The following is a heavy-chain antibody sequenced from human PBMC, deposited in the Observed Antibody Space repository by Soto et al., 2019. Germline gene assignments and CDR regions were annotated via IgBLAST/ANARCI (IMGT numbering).Heavy chain of an antibody. CDR3: AREASIAARLWNYYYYGMDV. CDR1: GYTFTSYG. J-gene: IGHJ6*02. CDR2: ISAYNGNT. Sequence: ASVKVSCKASGYTFTSYGISWVRQAPGQGLEWMGWISAYNGNTNYAQKLQGRVTMTTDTSTSTAYMELRSLRSDDTAVYYCAREASIAARLWNYYYYGMDVWGQGTTVTVSS. V-gene: IGHV1-18*04. D-gene: IGHD6-6*01.